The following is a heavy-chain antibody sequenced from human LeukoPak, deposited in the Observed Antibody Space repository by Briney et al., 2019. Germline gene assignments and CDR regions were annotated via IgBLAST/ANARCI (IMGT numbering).Heavy chain of an antibody. CDR1: GFTLSSYE. CDR2: IEYGESTT. D-gene: IGHD4-17*01. CDR3: ARQSGTMVTTRFDY. J-gene: IGHJ4*02. Sequence: GGSLRLSCMVSGFTLSSYEMSWIRQAPGKGLEWVSSIEYGESTTHYADSVKGRFTISRDNAKNSLYLQMNSLRAEDTAIYYCARQSGTMVTTRFDYWGQGTLVTVSS. V-gene: IGHV3-48*03.